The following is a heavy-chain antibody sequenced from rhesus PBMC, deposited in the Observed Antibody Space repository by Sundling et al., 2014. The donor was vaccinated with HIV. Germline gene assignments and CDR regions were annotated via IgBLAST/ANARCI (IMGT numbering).Heavy chain of an antibody. CDR1: GYSISSGYY. V-gene: IGHV4-99*01. CDR3: VTSEGLTFEF. CDR2: ISGSSGST. J-gene: IGHJ1*01. D-gene: IGHD3-3*01. Sequence: QVQLQESGPGLVKPSETLSLTCAVSGYSISSGYYWGWIRQSPGKGLEYIGYISGSSGSTYYNPSLKSRVTISKDTSKKQFSLKLSSVTAADTAVYYCVTSEGLTFEFWGQGALVSVSS.